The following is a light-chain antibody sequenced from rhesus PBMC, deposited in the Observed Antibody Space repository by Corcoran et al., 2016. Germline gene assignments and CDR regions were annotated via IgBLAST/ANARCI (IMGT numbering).Light chain of an antibody. CDR1: QSLLHSNGHTY. CDR3: VQAIAFPFT. J-gene: IGKJ3*01. Sequence: DIVMTQTPLSLPITPGEPASISCRSSQSLLHSNGHTYLHWYLQKPGQSPHLLIYGGSNRASGVSKRFRGSGAINDFALKISKVEADVVGVLYCVQAIAFPFTFGPWTKLDIK. CDR2: GGS. V-gene: IGKV2-72*01.